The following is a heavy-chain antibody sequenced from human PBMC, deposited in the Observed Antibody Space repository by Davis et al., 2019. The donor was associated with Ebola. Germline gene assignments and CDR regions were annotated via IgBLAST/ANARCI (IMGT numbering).Heavy chain of an antibody. V-gene: IGHV3-30*02. Sequence: GESLKISCAASGFTFSSYGMHWVRQAPGKGLEWVAFIRYDGSNKYYADSVKGRFTISRDNSKNTLYLQMNSLRAEDTAVYYCAQQLGDYGGNALRYWGQGTPVTVSS. J-gene: IGHJ4*02. CDR1: GFTFSSYG. CDR3: AQQLGDYGGNALRY. D-gene: IGHD4-23*01. CDR2: IRYDGSNK.